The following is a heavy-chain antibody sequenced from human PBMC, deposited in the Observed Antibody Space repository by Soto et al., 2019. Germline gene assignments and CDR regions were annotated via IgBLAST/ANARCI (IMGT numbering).Heavy chain of an antibody. Sequence: ASVKVSCKASGYTFTGYYMHWVRQAPGQGLEWMGWINPNSGGTNYAQKFQGWVTMTRDTSISTAYMELSRLRSDDTAVYYCAREGDGYYGSGSYYISNYYYYGMDVWGQGTTVTVSS. D-gene: IGHD3-10*01. CDR2: INPNSGGT. CDR1: GYTFTGYY. J-gene: IGHJ6*02. CDR3: AREGDGYYGSGSYYISNYYYYGMDV. V-gene: IGHV1-2*04.